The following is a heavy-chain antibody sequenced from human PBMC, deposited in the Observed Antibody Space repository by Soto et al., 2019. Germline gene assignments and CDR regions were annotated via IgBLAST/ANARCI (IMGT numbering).Heavy chain of an antibody. CDR1: GYTFTRYW. V-gene: IGHV5-51*01. CDR3: ARLYCVSSTCYSGFDY. D-gene: IGHD2-2*02. Sequence: PGESLKISCKGSGYTFTRYWIGWVRQMPGKGLEWMGIIYLGNSDTRYSPSFQGQVTISADMSISTAYLQWSSLKASDTAMYYCARLYCVSSTCYSGFDYWGQGNLVTVSS. CDR2: IYLGNSDT. J-gene: IGHJ4*02.